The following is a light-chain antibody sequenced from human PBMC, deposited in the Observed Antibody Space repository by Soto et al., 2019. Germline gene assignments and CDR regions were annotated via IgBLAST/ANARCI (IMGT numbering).Light chain of an antibody. CDR3: QHYGGSLT. Sequence: VLTQSPGTLSLSPGERATLSCRASQSVTSNYLAWYQQIPGQAPRLLLYDTSRRATAIPDRFSGSGSGTDFTLIISRLEPEDFAVYFCQHYGGSLTFGGGTKVEIK. V-gene: IGKV3-20*01. J-gene: IGKJ4*01. CDR1: QSVTSNY. CDR2: DTS.